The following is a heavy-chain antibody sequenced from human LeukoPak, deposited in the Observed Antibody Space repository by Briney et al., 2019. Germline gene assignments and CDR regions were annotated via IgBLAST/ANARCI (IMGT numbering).Heavy chain of an antibody. V-gene: IGHV3-23*01. CDR1: GFTFSSYA. J-gene: IGHJ4*02. CDR3: AKEGRIAAGTGDYFDY. Sequence: GGSLRLSCAASGFTFSSYAMSWVRQAPGKGLERVSGISANGDTTKYADSVKGRFTISRDNAKNTVLLQMNSLRDDDTAVYYCAKEGRIAAGTGDYFDYWGQGTLVTVSS. D-gene: IGHD6-13*01. CDR2: ISANGDTT.